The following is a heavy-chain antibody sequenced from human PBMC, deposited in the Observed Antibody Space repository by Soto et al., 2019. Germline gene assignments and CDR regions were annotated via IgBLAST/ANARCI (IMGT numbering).Heavy chain of an antibody. CDR2: ISGSGGGT. D-gene: IGHD3-3*01. J-gene: IGHJ5*02. Sequence: GGSLRLSCAASGFTFSSYAMSWDRQAPVKGLEWVSAISGSGGGTYYADPVKGRFTISRDNSKNTLYLQMNSLRAEDTAVYYCAKGVYDFWSGYRFDPWGQGTLVTVSS. V-gene: IGHV3-23*01. CDR1: GFTFSSYA. CDR3: AKGVYDFWSGYRFDP.